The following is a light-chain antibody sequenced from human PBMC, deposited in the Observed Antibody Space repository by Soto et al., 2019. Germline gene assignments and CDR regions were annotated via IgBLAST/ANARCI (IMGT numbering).Light chain of an antibody. CDR3: SSFTIFTTRV. CDR1: NSDVGGYNY. Sequence: QSALTQPASVSGSPGQSITISCTGTNSDVGGYNYVSWYQQHPGKAPKLIIYEVSNRPSGVSNRFSGSKSGNTASLTISGLQAEDEADYYCSSFTIFTTRVFGGGTKLTVL. V-gene: IGLV2-14*01. CDR2: EVS. J-gene: IGLJ2*01.